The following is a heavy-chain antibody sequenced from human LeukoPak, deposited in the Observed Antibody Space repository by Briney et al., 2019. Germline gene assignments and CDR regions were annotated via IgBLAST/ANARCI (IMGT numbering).Heavy chain of an antibody. J-gene: IGHJ3*02. CDR2: IKQDGSEK. CDR3: AKEMFRDTAMVNQGAFDI. D-gene: IGHD5-18*01. CDR1: GFTFSSYW. Sequence: GGSLRLSCAASGFTFSSYWMSWVRQAPGKGLEWVANIKQDGSEKYYVDSVKGRFTISRDNAKNSLYLQMNSLRAEDTAVYYCAKEMFRDTAMVNQGAFDIWGQGTMVTVSS. V-gene: IGHV3-7*03.